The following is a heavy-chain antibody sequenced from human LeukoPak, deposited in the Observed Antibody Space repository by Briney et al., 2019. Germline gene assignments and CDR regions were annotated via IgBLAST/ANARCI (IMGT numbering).Heavy chain of an antibody. J-gene: IGHJ4*02. D-gene: IGHD2-2*02. Sequence: ASVKVSCKASGYTFTGYYMHWVRQAPGQGLEWMGRINPNSGGTNYAQKFQGRVTMTRDTSISTAYMELSRLRSDDTAVYCCARGLGYCSSTSCYTQDYWGQGTLVTVSS. V-gene: IGHV1-2*06. CDR2: INPNSGGT. CDR3: ARGLGYCSSTSCYTQDY. CDR1: GYTFTGYY.